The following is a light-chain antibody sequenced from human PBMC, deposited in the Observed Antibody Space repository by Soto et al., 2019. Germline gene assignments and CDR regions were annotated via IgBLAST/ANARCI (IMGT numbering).Light chain of an antibody. V-gene: IGLV2-14*01. CDR1: TSDVGGYEY. Sequence: QSALTQPASASGSPGQSITISCTGTTSDVGGYEYVSWYQQHPGKAPKLMIYEVNKRPSGVSNRFSGSKSGNTASLTISGLQAEDEADYYCSSYTSTSTRVFGGGTKLTVL. J-gene: IGLJ3*02. CDR3: SSYTSTSTRV. CDR2: EVN.